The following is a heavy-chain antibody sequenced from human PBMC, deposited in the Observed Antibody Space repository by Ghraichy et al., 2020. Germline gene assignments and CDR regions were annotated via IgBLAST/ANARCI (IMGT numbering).Heavy chain of an antibody. CDR2: IYYTGGT. CDR3: VRQGHCSGGSCYKWLDP. D-gene: IGHD2-15*01. Sequence: SETLSLTCTVSGGFIGSSSYYWDWIRQPPGKGLEWIGHIYYTGGTYYNPSLKSRVTMSVDTSRNQFSLKLTSVTAADTAVYYCVRQGHCSGGSCYKWLDPWRQGTLVPVSS. CDR1: GGFIGSSSYY. V-gene: IGHV4-39*01. J-gene: IGHJ5*02.